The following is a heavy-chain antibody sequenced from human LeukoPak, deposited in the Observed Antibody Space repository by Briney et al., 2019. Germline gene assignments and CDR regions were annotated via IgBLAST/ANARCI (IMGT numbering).Heavy chain of an antibody. J-gene: IGHJ3*01. Sequence: PSETLSLTCAVSGGPISSGGYSWTWIRQPPGKGLEWIGYIFQSGSPSYNPSLRSRVTISVDTPRNHFSLELISVTAADTAMYYCARDRAGLGLLDFWGQGTMVTVSS. CDR1: GGPISSGGYS. D-gene: IGHD1-26*01. CDR2: IFQSGSP. CDR3: ARDRAGLGLLDF. V-gene: IGHV4-30-2*01.